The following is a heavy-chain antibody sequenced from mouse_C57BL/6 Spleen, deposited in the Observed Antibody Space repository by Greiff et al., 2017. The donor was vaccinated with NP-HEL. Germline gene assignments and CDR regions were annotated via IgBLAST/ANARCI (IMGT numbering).Heavy chain of an antibody. V-gene: IGHV5-17*01. CDR2: ISSGSSTI. D-gene: IGHD1-1*01. Sequence: EVNVVESGGGLVKPGGSLKLSCAASGFTFSDYGMHWVRQAPEKGLEWVAYISSGSSTIYYADTVKGRFTISRDNAKNTLFLQMTSLRSEDTAMYYCARPDYYGYWYFDVWGTGTTVTVSS. J-gene: IGHJ1*03. CDR3: ARPDYYGYWYFDV. CDR1: GFTFSDYG.